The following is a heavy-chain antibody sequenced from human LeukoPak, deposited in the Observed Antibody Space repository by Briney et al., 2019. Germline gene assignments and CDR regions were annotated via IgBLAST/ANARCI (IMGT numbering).Heavy chain of an antibody. Sequence: GGSLRLSCAASGFTFSTYWMHWVRQAPGKGLEWVSSISSSSSYIYYADSVKGRFTISRDNAKNSLYLQMNSLRAEDTAVYYCARDPRPVTTSAYYYGMDVWGQGTTVTVSS. D-gene: IGHD4-11*01. J-gene: IGHJ6*02. CDR1: GFTFSTYW. CDR2: ISSSSSYI. CDR3: ARDPRPVTTSAYYYGMDV. V-gene: IGHV3-21*01.